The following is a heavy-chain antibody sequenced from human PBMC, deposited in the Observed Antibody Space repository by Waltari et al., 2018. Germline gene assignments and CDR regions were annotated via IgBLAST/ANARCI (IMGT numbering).Heavy chain of an antibody. CDR2: IATGGYT. CDR1: GFTFSSYD. J-gene: IGHJ2*01. D-gene: IGHD2-2*01. CDR3: AREGETSPGTWYFDL. Sequence: EVQLVESGGGLVQPGGSLRLSCAASGFTFSSYDMHWVRQVTGKRLEWVSGIATGGYTNYPGSVKGRFTISRENAKNSLYLQMNSLRAEDTAVYYCAREGETSPGTWYFDLWGRGTLVTVSS. V-gene: IGHV3-13*01.